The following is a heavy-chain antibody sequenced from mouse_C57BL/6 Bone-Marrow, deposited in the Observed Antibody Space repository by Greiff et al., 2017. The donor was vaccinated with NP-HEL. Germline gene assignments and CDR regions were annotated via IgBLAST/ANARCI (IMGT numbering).Heavy chain of an antibody. V-gene: IGHV1-81*01. CDR1: GYTFTSYG. CDR3: AREAGYYFDY. CDR2: IYPRSGNT. Sequence: QVHVKQSGAELARPGASVKLSCKASGYTFTSYGISWVKQRTGQGLEWIGEIYPRSGNTYYNEKFKGKATLTADKSSSTAYMELRSLTSEDSAVYFCAREAGYYFDYWGQGTTLTVSS. D-gene: IGHD3-2*02. J-gene: IGHJ2*01.